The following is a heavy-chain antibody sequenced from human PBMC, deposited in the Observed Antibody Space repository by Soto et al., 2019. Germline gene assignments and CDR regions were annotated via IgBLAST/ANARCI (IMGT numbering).Heavy chain of an antibody. D-gene: IGHD1-7*01. CDR3: ARGRYNCNYVSYYFGY. J-gene: IGHJ4*02. CDR1: GGSISSSNW. V-gene: IGHV4-4*02. Sequence: SETLSLTCAVSGGSISSSNWWSWVRQPPGKGLEWIGEIYHSGSTNYNPSLKSRVTISVDKSKNQFSLKLSSVTAADTAVYYCARGRYNCNYVSYYFGYWGQGTLVTVSS. CDR2: IYHSGST.